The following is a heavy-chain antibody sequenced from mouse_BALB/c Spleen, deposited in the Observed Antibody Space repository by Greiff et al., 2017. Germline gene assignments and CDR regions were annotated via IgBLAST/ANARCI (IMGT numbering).Heavy chain of an antibody. CDR3: ARCPLITTLVAEGNWDEN. V-gene: IGHV1-80*01. J-gene: IGHJ2*01. D-gene: IGHD1-1*01. Sequence: QVQLQQSGAELVRPGSSVKISCKASGYAFSSYWMNWVKQRPGQGLEWIGQIYPGDGDTNYNGKFKGKATLTADKSSSTAYMQLSSLTSEDSAVYFCARCPLITTLVAEGNWDENWGQGTTLTVSS. CDR1: GYAFSSYW. CDR2: IYPGDGDT.